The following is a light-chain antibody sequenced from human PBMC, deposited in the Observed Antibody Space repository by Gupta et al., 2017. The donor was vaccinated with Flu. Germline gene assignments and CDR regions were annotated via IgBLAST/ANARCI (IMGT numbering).Light chain of an antibody. J-gene: IGLJ1*01. V-gene: IGLV2-14*01. CDR3: SSYTSGSTFYV. CDR1: SSDVGGSDY. Sequence: HSALTQPASVSGSPGQSITISCTGTSSDVGGSDYVSWYQQHPDKAPKLIIYDVTNRPSGVSSRFSGSKSGNTASLTISGLQAEDETDYYCSSYTSGSTFYVFGTGTKVTVL. CDR2: DVT.